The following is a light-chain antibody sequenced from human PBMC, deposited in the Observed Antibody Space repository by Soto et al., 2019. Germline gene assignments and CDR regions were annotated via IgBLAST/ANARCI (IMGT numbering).Light chain of an antibody. CDR3: QVWDTNSDHSEV. V-gene: IGLV3-21*01. CDR2: YDS. Sequence: SYELTQPPSVSVAPGKTARITCGGDNIGINSVHWYQQKPGQAPVLVMSYDSDRPSGIPERFSGSNSGNTATLTISGVEAGDEADYYCQVWDTNSDHSEVFGTGTKLTVL. CDR1: NIGINS. J-gene: IGLJ1*01.